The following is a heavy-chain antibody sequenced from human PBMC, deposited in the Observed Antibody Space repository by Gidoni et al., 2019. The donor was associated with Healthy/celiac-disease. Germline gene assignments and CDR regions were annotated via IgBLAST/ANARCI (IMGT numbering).Heavy chain of an antibody. Sequence: EVQLLESGGGLVQPGGSLRLSCAASGFTFSSYAMSWVRQAPGKGLEWVSAISGSGGSTYYADSVKGRFTSSRDNAKNTLYLQMNSLRAEDTAVYYCAKESSSWYAFDIWGQGTMVTVSS. D-gene: IGHD6-13*01. CDR1: GFTFSSYA. CDR2: ISGSGGST. V-gene: IGHV3-23*01. J-gene: IGHJ3*02. CDR3: AKESSSWYAFDI.